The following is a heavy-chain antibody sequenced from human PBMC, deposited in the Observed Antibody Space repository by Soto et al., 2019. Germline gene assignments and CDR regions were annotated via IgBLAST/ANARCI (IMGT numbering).Heavy chain of an antibody. D-gene: IGHD2-2*02. J-gene: IGHJ4*02. CDR2: INHSGST. CDR3: ARGLEAYTD. V-gene: IGHV4-34*01. Sequence: SETLSLTCAVYGGSFSGYYWSWIRQPPGKGLEWIGEINHSGSTNYNPSLKSRVTISVDTSKNQFSLKLSSVTAADTAVYYCARGLEAYTDWGQGTLVTVSS. CDR1: GGSFSGYY.